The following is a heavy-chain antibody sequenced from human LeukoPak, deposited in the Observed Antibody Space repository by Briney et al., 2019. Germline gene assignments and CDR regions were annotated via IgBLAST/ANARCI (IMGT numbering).Heavy chain of an antibody. CDR2: INPNSGGT. J-gene: IGHJ4*02. Sequence: ASVKVSCKASGYTFTGYYMHWVRQAPGQGLEWMGWINPNSGGTNYAQKFQGRVTMTRDTSISTAYMELSRLRSDDTAVYYCARRRRYYDSSGYYAFFDYWGQGTLVTASS. CDR1: GYTFTGYY. V-gene: IGHV1-2*02. D-gene: IGHD3-22*01. CDR3: ARRRRYYDSSGYYAFFDY.